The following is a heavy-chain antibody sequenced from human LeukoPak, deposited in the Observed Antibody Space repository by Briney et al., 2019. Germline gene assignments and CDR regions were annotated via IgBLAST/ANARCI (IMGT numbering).Heavy chain of an antibody. D-gene: IGHD1-26*01. J-gene: IGHJ4*02. CDR1: GGSFSGYY. Sequence: SETLSLTCAVYGGSFSGYYWSWIRQPPGKGLEWIGEINHSGSTNYNPSLKSRVTISVDTSKNQFSLKLSSVTAADTAVYYCARLGGSYPPFDYWGQGTLVTVSS. V-gene: IGHV4-34*01. CDR3: ARLGGSYPPFDY. CDR2: INHSGST.